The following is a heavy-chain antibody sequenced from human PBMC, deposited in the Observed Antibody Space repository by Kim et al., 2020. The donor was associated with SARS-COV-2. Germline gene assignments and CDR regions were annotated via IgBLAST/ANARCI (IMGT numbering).Heavy chain of an antibody. V-gene: IGHV4-59*13. Sequence: SETLSLTCTVSGGSISSYYWSWIRQPPGKGLEWIGYIYYSGSTNYNPSLKSRVTISVDTSKNQFSLKLSSVTAADTAVYYCARAPGDYGGNWFDPWGQGT. CDR2: IYYSGST. J-gene: IGHJ5*02. CDR3: ARAPGDYGGNWFDP. CDR1: GGSISSYY. D-gene: IGHD4-17*01.